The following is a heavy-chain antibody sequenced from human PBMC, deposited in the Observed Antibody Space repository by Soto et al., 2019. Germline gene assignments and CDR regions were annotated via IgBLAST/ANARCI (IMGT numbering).Heavy chain of an antibody. CDR2: ISYDGRNK. J-gene: IGHJ4*02. Sequence: QVQLVESGGGVVQPGRSLRLSCAASGFTFSSYAMHWVRQAPGKGLEWVAVISYDGRNKYYADSVKGRFTISRDNSKNTLYLQMNSLRAEDTAVYYCARDNDSTLGYWGQGTLVTVSS. V-gene: IGHV3-30-3*01. CDR3: ARDNDSTLGY. CDR1: GFTFSSYA. D-gene: IGHD3-22*01.